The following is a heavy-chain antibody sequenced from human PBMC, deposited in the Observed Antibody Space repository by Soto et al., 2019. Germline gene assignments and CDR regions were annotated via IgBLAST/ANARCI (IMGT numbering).Heavy chain of an antibody. CDR3: ARTSMTRIDY. CDR1: GGFNNYA. V-gene: IGHV1-69*10. D-gene: IGHD4-17*01. J-gene: IGHJ4*02. CDR2: TIPELGTS. Sequence: GASVKVSCKASGGFNNYAVSWVRQAPGQGLEWMGVTIPELGTSNYAQRLQGRVTITVDKATNTAYLNLTTLTSEGTAIYYCARTSMTRIDYWGQGTLVTVSS.